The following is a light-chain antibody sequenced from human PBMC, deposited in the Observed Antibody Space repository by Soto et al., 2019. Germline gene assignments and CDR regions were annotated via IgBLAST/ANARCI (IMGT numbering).Light chain of an antibody. Sequence: SYELTQPPSVSVSPGQTASITCSGDKLGNKYASWYQQKPGQSPVLVIYQDNKRPSGIPERFSGSNSGNTATLTISGTQAMDEADYYCQAWDSNSYVFGTGTKVTVL. J-gene: IGLJ1*01. CDR2: QDN. V-gene: IGLV3-1*01. CDR1: KLGNKY. CDR3: QAWDSNSYV.